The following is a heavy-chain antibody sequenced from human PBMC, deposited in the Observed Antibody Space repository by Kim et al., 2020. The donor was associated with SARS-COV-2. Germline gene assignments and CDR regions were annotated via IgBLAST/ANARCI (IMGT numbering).Heavy chain of an antibody. J-gene: IGHJ4*02. Sequence: TYDTPSLKSRVTTSLDTSRNQFYLNLSSVTVADTAVYYCARVHTSSWEIDYWGQGTLVTVSS. D-gene: IGHD6-13*01. CDR2: T. V-gene: IGHV4-30-2*04. CDR3: ARVHTSSWEIDY.